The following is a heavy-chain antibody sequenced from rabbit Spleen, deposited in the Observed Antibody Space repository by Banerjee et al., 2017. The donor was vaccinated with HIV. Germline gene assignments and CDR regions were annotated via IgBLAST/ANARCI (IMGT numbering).Heavy chain of an antibody. CDR1: GFPFSSGYD. D-gene: IGHD1-1*01. J-gene: IGHJ4*01. CDR2: IYAGYIGST. V-gene: IGHV1S40*01. CDR3: ARDHVSSGGYTLNL. Sequence: QSLEESGGGLVKPGASLTLTCKASGFPFSSGYDMCWVRQAPGKGLDLIACIYAGYIGSTWYASWAKGRFTISKTSSTTVTLQMTSLTAADTATYFCARDHVSSGGYTLNLWGPGTLVTVS.